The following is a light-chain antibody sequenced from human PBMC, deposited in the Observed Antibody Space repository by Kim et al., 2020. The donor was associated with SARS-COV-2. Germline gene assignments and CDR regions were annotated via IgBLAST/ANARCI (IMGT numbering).Light chain of an antibody. V-gene: IGLV7-43*01. CDR2: TAS. J-gene: IGLJ3*02. CDR1: TGAVTSGYY. CDR3: LLYYGGVWV. Sequence: PGGTVTLTCASNTGAVTSGYYPNWFQLKPGQAPRSMIHTASGRHSWTPARFSGSLLGGKAALTLSGVQPEDEAEYYCLLYYGGVWVFGGGTQLTAL.